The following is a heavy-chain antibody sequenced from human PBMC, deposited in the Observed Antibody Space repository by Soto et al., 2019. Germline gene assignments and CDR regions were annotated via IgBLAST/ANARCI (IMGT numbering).Heavy chain of an antibody. J-gene: IGHJ3*02. V-gene: IGHV4-59*08. CDR3: ARPVGIPTMTTVTDDAFDI. CDR2: IYYSGST. Sequence: QVQLQESGPGLVKPSETLSLTCTVSGGSISSYYWSWIRQPPGKGLEWIGYIYYSGSTNYNPSLKSRVTISVDTSKNQFSLKLSSVTAADTAVYYCARPVGIPTMTTVTDDAFDIWGQGTMVTVSS. D-gene: IGHD4-17*01. CDR1: GGSISSYY.